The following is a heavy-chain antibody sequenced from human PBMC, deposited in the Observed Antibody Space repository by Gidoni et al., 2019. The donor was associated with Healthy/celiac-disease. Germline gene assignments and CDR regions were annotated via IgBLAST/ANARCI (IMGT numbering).Heavy chain of an antibody. CDR1: GFTFSSYS. V-gene: IGHV3-21*01. J-gene: IGHJ6*03. CDR3: ATDIVVVPAAPSSYYMDV. CDR2: ISSSSSYI. D-gene: IGHD2-2*01. Sequence: EVQLVESGGGLVKPGGSLRLSCAASGFTFSSYSMNWVRQAPGKGLEWVSSISSSSSYIYYADSVKGRFTISRDNAKNSLYLQMNSLRAEDTAVYYCATDIVVVPAAPSSYYMDVWGKGTTVTVSS.